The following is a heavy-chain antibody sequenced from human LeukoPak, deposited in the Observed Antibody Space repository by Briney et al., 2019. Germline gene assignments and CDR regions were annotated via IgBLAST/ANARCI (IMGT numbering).Heavy chain of an antibody. V-gene: IGHV3-7*01. CDR1: RFTFSNYW. CDR2: IKQDGSEK. J-gene: IGHJ4*02. D-gene: IGHD3-22*01. CDR3: ARETYNYDSSGYYGY. Sequence: GGSLRLSCAASRFTFSNYWMSWVRQAPGKGLEWVANIKQDGSEKYYVDSVKGRFTISRDNAKNSLYLQMNSLRAEDTAVYYCARETYNYDSSGYYGYWGQGTLVTVSS.